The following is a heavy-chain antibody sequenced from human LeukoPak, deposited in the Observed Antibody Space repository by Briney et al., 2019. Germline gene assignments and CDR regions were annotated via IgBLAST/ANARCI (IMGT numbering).Heavy chain of an antibody. V-gene: IGHV3-23*01. D-gene: IGHD1-26*01. CDR1: GFTFSTFA. CDR2: IFPSGGEI. J-gene: IGHJ5*02. Sequence: GGSLRLSCAASGFTFSTFAMIWVRQPPGKGLEWVSSIFPSGGEIHYADSVRGRFTISRDNSKNTLYLQMNSLRAEDTAVYYCARDKYSGSYFDPWGQGTLVTVSS. CDR3: ARDKYSGSYFDP.